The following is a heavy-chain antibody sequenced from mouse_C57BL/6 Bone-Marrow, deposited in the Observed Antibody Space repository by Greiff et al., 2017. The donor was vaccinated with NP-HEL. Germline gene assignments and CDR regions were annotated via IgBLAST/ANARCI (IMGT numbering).Heavy chain of an antibody. D-gene: IGHD2-5*01. Sequence: EVKLQESGPGLVKPSQSLSLTCSVTGYSITSGYYWNWIRQFPGNKLEWMGYISYDGSNNYNPSLKNRISITRDTSKNQFFLKLNSVTTEDTATYYCARDQSNVFAYWGQGTLVTVSA. CDR3: ARDQSNVFAY. CDR2: ISYDGSN. J-gene: IGHJ3*01. V-gene: IGHV3-6*01. CDR1: GYSITSGYY.